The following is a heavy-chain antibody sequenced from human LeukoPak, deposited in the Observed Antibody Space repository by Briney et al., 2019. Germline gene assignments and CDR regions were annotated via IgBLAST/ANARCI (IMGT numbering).Heavy chain of an antibody. V-gene: IGHV3-15*01. CDR2: IKSKTDGGTT. D-gene: IGHD1-1*01. CDR1: GFTFSNAW. CDR3: TTATGTTGSAFDI. J-gene: IGHJ3*02. Sequence: GGSLRLSCAASGFTFSNAWMSWVRQAPGKGLEWVGRIKSKTDGGTTDYAAPVKGRFTISRDDSKNTLYLQMNSLKTEDTAVYYSTTATGTTGSAFDIWGQGTMVTVSS.